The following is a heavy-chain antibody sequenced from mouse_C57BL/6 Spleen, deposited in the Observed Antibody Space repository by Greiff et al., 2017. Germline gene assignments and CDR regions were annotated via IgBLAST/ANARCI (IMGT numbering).Heavy chain of an antibody. CDR2: IDPANGNT. V-gene: IGHV14-3*01. CDR3: AEGGGSPLFAY. J-gene: IGHJ3*01. Sequence: VQLQQPVAVLVRPGASVKLSCTASGFNIKNTYMHWVKQRPEQGLEWIGRIDPANGNTKYAPKFQGKATKTAAASSNTAYLQLRSLPSEDTAIHYCAEGGGSPLFAYWGQGTLVTVSA. D-gene: IGHD1-1*01. CDR1: GFNIKNTY.